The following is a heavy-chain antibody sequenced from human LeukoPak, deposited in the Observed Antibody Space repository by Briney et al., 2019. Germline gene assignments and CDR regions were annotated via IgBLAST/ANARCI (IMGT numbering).Heavy chain of an antibody. Sequence: GEALKISCWGSGCSLTRYWVCLVRQMPGKDLEWMVIIYPGDSDTRYSPSFQGQVTISADKSISTAYLQWNSLKASDTAMYYCARWGGYCSGGSCYPLYYFDSWGQGTLVNVPS. CDR3: ARWGGYCSGGSCYPLYYFDS. CDR1: GCSLTRYW. CDR2: IYPGDSDT. J-gene: IGHJ4*02. V-gene: IGHV5-51*01. D-gene: IGHD2-15*01.